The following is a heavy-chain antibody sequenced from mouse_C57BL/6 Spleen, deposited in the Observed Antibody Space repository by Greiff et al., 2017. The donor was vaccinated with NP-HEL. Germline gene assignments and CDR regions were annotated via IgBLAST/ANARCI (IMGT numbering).Heavy chain of an antibody. CDR1: GYTFTSYW. Sequence: QVQLQQPGAELVKPGASVKLSCKASGYTFTSYWMHWVKQRPGQGLEWIGMIHPNSGSTNYNEKFKSKATLTVDKSSSTAYMQLSSLTSEDSAVYYCARWDEYDVAWLAYWGQGTLVTVSA. CDR3: ARWDEYDVAWLAY. J-gene: IGHJ3*01. D-gene: IGHD2-4*01. V-gene: IGHV1-64*01. CDR2: IHPNSGST.